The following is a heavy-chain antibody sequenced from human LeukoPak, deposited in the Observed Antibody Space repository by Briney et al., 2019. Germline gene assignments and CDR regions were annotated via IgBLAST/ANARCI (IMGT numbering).Heavy chain of an antibody. V-gene: IGHV4-59*01. CDR1: GGSINHYH. J-gene: IGHJ4*02. Sequence: SETLSLTCTVSGGSINHYHWNWIRQPPGKGLEWIGYIYYSGSTNYNPSLKSRVTISADTSNNQFSLKPNSVTAADTAVYYCARARDGYNFYFDYWGQGTLVTVSS. CDR3: ARARDGYNFYFDY. D-gene: IGHD5-24*01. CDR2: IYYSGST.